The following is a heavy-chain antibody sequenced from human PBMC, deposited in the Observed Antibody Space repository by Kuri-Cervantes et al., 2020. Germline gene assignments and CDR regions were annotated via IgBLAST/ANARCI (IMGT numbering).Heavy chain of an antibody. Sequence: SVKVSCKASGGTFSSYTISWVRQAPGQGLEWMGRIIPILGIANYAQKFQGRVTITADKSTSTAYMELSSLRSEDTAVYYCARGGRRYYYDSSGYYPDYWGQGTLVTVSS. V-gene: IGHV1-69*02. CDR3: ARGGRRYYYDSSGYYPDY. CDR1: GGTFSSYT. CDR2: IIPILGIA. D-gene: IGHD3-22*01. J-gene: IGHJ4*02.